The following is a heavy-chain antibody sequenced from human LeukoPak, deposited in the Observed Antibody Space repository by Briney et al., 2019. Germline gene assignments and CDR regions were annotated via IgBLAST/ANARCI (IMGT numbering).Heavy chain of an antibody. D-gene: IGHD6-19*01. CDR3: AREYSSGWYHWDY. CDR1: GFTFSSYS. CDR2: ISSSSSYI. Sequence: GGSLRLSCAASGFTFSSYSMNWVRQAPGKGLEWVSSISSSSSYIYYADSVKGRFTISRDNAKNSLYLQMNSLRAEDTAVYYRAREYSSGWYHWDYWGQGTLVTVSS. J-gene: IGHJ4*02. V-gene: IGHV3-21*01.